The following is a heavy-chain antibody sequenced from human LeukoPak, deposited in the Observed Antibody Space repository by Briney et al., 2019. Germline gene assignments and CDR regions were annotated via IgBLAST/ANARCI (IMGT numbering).Heavy chain of an antibody. J-gene: IGHJ4*02. CDR3: ARGGSPSDY. Sequence: GGSLRLSCAASGFTFSSYWMHWVRQRPGKGLVWVSRIHLDGRTTNYADSVKGRFTISRDNAKNTLSLEMDSLRPEDTAVYYCARGGSPSDYWGQGTLVSVSS. CDR2: IHLDGRTT. CDR1: GFTFSSYW. D-gene: IGHD3-16*01. V-gene: IGHV3-74*01.